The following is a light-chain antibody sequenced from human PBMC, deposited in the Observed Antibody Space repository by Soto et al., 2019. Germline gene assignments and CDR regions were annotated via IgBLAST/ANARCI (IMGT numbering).Light chain of an antibody. J-gene: IGKJ3*01. CDR3: QQSGISPLT. CDR2: DAS. CDR1: QTVRNNY. V-gene: IGKV3-20*01. Sequence: EFVLTQSPGTLSLSPGERATLSCRASQTVRNNYLAWYQQKPGQAPRLLIYDASSRATGIPDRFSGGGSGTDFTLTISRLEPEDFAVYYCQQSGISPLTFGPGTRVDV.